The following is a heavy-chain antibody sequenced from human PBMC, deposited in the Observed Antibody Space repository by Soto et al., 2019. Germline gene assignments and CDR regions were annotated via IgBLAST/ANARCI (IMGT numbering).Heavy chain of an antibody. J-gene: IGHJ3*01. CDR1: GFTFSSYS. Sequence: EVQLLESGGGVVQPGGSLRLSCAVSGFTFSSYSMNWIRQAPGRGLEWVSTISGAGRSTFYADSVKGRFTISRDNSRNTLFLQMTSLRAEDTARYYCARHPEDYQPHYDRPSDVWGQGTMVTVSS. CDR3: ARHPEDYQPHYDRPSDV. D-gene: IGHD3-22*01. CDR2: ISGAGRST. V-gene: IGHV3-23*01.